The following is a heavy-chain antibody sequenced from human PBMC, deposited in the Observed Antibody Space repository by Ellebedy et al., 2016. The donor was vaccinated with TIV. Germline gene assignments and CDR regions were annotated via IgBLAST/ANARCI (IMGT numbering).Heavy chain of an antibody. V-gene: IGHV1-3*01. CDR2: VNGGNGRT. J-gene: IGHJ6*04. Sequence: ASVKVSXXASGYTFTSYAIHWVRQAPGHGLEWIGGVNGGNGRTKYSEKFQDRVILSTDTSANSAYMELSRLRSDDTAVYYCATNQPYTSGGWDVWGKGTTVTVSS. CDR3: ATNQPYTSGGWDV. CDR1: GYTFTSYA. D-gene: IGHD1-1*01.